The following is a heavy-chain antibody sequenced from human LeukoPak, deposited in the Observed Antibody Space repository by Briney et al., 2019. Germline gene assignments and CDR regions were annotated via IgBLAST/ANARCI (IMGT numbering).Heavy chain of an antibody. CDR2: ISWNSDTI. CDR3: AKVGGLGSFYRSPYFAY. D-gene: IGHD3-10*01. J-gene: IGHJ4*02. Sequence: PGRSLRLSCAAAGFTFGDYAMHWVRQAPGKGLEWVSGISWNSDTIGYADSVKGRFTISRDTAKNSLYLQMNSLRPEDTALYYCAKVGGLGSFYRSPYFAYWGQGTLVTVSS. CDR1: GFTFGDYA. V-gene: IGHV3-9*01.